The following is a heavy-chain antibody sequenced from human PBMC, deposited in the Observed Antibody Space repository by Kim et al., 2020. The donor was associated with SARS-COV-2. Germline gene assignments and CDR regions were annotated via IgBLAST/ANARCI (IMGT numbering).Heavy chain of an antibody. J-gene: IGHJ3*02. CDR1: GFIFSNYG. V-gene: IGHV3-33*01. CDR2: IWYDEKSE. CDR3: ARALYYSTADAFDI. Sequence: GGSLRLSCVASGFIFSNYGMHWVRQAPGKGLEWVAVIWYDEKSEYYADSVRGRFTISRDNSKDTVYLQMNSLRAEDTAVYYCARALYYSTADAFDIWGQGTLVTVSS. D-gene: IGHD2-2*01.